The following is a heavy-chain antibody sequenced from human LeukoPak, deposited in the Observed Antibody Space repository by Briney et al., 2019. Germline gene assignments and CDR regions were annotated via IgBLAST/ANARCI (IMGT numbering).Heavy chain of an antibody. J-gene: IGHJ4*02. CDR1: GFTFSSYA. V-gene: IGHV3-23*01. CDR2: ISGSGGST. D-gene: IGHD2-15*01. Sequence: GGSLRLSCAASGFTFSSYAMSRVRQAPGKGLEWVSAISGSGGSTYYADSVKGRFTISRDNSKNTLYLQMNSLRAEDTAVYYCATDPTTGGSYDYWGQGTLVTVSS. CDR3: ATDPTTGGSYDY.